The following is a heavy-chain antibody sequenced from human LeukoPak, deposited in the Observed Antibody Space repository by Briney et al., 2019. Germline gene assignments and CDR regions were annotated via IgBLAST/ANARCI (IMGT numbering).Heavy chain of an antibody. CDR1: VFTFSDYY. V-gene: IGHV3-11*01. Sequence: GGSLRLSCAASVFTFSDYYMSWIRQAPGKGLEWVSYISSNSNTIYYADSVKGRFTISRDNAKNSLYLQMNSLRAEDTAVYYCARRREMAKRSLDYWGQGTLVIVSS. D-gene: IGHD5-24*01. CDR3: ARRREMAKRSLDY. CDR2: ISSNSNTI. J-gene: IGHJ4*02.